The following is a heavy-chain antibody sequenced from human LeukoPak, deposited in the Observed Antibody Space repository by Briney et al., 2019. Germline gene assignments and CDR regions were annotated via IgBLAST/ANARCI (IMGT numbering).Heavy chain of an antibody. CDR3: ARGPLGYCSSTSCYLHPFDY. V-gene: IGHV3-7*01. CDR2: IKQDGSEK. J-gene: IGHJ4*02. CDR1: GFTFSSYW. D-gene: IGHD2-2*01. Sequence: PGGSLRLSCAASGFTFSSYWMSWVRQAPGKGLEWVANIKQDGSEKYYVDSVKGRFTISRDNAKSSLYLQMNSLRAEDTAVYYCARGPLGYCSSTSCYLHPFDYWGQGTLVTVSS.